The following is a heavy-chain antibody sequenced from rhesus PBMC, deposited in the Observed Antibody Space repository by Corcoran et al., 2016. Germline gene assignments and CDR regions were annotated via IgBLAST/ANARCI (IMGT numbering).Heavy chain of an antibody. J-gene: IGHJ4*01. CDR2: IYGSSGST. CDR1: GYSISSGYD. V-gene: IGHV4-127*01. CDR3: ARDRTTVGYFDY. Sequence: QLQLQELGPGVVKPSETLSLTCAVSGYSISSGYDWSWIRQPPGKGLERIGYIYGSSGSTNYNPSRKNRVSISKDTSKNQFSLKLSSVTAADTAVDYCARDRTTVGYFDYWGQGVLVTVSS. D-gene: IGHD4-29*01.